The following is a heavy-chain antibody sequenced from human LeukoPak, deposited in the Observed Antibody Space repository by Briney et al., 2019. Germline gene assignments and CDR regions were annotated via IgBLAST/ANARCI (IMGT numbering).Heavy chain of an antibody. V-gene: IGHV3-7*01. J-gene: IGHJ4*02. CDR3: ARDIEAAGLFLDY. CDR1: GFIFSSYW. CDR2: MKYDGSEK. Sequence: GGSLRLSCAASGFIFSSYWMTWVRQAPGKGLEWVANMKYDGSEKCYVDSVKGRFTISRDNAKNSLYLQMNSLRAEDTAVYYCARDIEAAGLFLDYWGQGTLVTVSS. D-gene: IGHD6-13*01.